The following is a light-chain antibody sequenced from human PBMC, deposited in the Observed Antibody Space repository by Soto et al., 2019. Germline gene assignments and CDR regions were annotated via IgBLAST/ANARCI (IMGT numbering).Light chain of an antibody. J-gene: IGLJ2*01. CDR3: SSYGGSSTL. CDR2: DVG. Sequence: QSVLTQPASVSGSPGQSITISCTGSTSDIGGYNYVSWYQQHPGKAPKLLIYDVGYRPSGISDRFSGSKSCNTASLTISGLHPEDEDYYYGSSYGGSSTLFGAGTKLTVL. V-gene: IGLV2-14*03. CDR1: TSDIGGYNY.